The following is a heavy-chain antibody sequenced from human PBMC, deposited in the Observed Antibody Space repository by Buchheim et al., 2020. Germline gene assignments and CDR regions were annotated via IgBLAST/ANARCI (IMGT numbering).Heavy chain of an antibody. CDR1: GFTFSSYA. Sequence: QVQLVESGGGVVQPGRSLRLSCAASGFTFSSYAMHWVRQAPGKGLEWVAVISYDGSNKYYADSVKGRFTISRDNSKNTLYLQMNNLRAEDTAVYYCARETRGLDYWGQGTL. CDR2: ISYDGSNK. V-gene: IGHV3-30-3*01. J-gene: IGHJ4*02. D-gene: IGHD4-11*01. CDR3: ARETRGLDY.